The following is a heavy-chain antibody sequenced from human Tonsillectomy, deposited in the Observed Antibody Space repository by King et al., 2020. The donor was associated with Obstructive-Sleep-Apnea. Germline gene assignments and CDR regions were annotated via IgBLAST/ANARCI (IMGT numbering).Heavy chain of an antibody. Sequence: QGQLVQSGAEVKKPGASVKVSCKSSGYTFPNYGIHWVRQAPGQRLEWMGWINAGNANTGYSQKFQGRVTITRDTSASTAYMERSSLRSEDTAIYYCARGGYSYGYVGYIDYWGQGPLVTVSS. J-gene: IGHJ4*02. V-gene: IGHV1-3*01. CDR2: INAGNANT. D-gene: IGHD5-18*01. CDR1: GYTFPNYG. CDR3: ARGGYSYGYVGYIDY.